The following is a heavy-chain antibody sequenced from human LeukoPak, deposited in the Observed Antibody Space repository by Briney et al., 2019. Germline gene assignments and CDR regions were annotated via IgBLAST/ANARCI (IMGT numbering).Heavy chain of an antibody. D-gene: IGHD3-3*01. CDR3: ARKEWVPYYFDY. J-gene: IGHJ4*02. CDR2: IYTSGST. Sequence: SETLSLTCTVSGGSISSYYWSWIRQPAGKGLEWIGRIYTSGSTNYSPSLKSRVTISVDTSKNQFSLKLTSVTAADTAVYYCARKEWVPYYFDYWGQGTLVTVSS. V-gene: IGHV4-4*07. CDR1: GGSISSYY.